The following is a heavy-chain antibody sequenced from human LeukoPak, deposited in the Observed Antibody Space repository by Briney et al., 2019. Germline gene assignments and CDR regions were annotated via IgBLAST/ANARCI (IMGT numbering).Heavy chain of an antibody. CDR3: ARDQNPMIVDYNWFDP. CDR2: ISSSSSTI. Sequence: PGGSLRLSCAASGFTFSSYGMHWVRQAPGKGLEWVSYISSSSSTIYYADSVKGRFTISRDNAKNSLYLQMNSLRAEDTAVYYCARDQNPMIVDYNWFDPWGQGTLVTVSS. CDR1: GFTFSSYG. J-gene: IGHJ5*02. D-gene: IGHD3-22*01. V-gene: IGHV3-48*01.